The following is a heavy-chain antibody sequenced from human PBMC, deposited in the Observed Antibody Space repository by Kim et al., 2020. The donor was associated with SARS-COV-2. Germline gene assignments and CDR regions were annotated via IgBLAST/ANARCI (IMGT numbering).Heavy chain of an antibody. J-gene: IGHJ6*02. CDR2: MNPNSGNT. CDR3: ARVPAAGTIFGGVIERYYGMDV. CDR1: GYTFTSYD. D-gene: IGHD3-3*01. V-gene: IGHV1-8*01. Sequence: ASVKVSCKASGYTFTSYDINWVRQATGQGLEWMGWMNPNSGNTGYAQKFQGRVTMTRNTSISTAYMELSSLRSEDTAVYYCARVPAAGTIFGGVIERYYGMDVWGQGTPVTVSS.